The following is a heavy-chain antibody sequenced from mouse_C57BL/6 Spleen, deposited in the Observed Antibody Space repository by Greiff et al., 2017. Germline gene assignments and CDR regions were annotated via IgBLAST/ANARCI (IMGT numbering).Heavy chain of an antibody. J-gene: IGHJ4*01. Sequence: QVQLKQSGAELVKPGASVKMSCKASGSPFTTYPIEWMKQTHGKSLEWIGNFHPYNDDTKYNDKCKGKATLTVEKPSSPVYLELSRLTSVDSAVYYCAKSMSRAMDYWGQGTSVTVAS. CDR3: AKSMSRAMDY. D-gene: IGHD2-3*01. V-gene: IGHV1-47*01. CDR2: FHPYNDDT. CDR1: GSPFTTYP.